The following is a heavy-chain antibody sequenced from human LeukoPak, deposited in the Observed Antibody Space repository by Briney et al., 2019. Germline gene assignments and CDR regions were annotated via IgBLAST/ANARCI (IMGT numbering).Heavy chain of an antibody. D-gene: IGHD3-10*01. V-gene: IGHV4-4*02. J-gene: IGHJ5*02. CDR2: IYYSGST. CDR3: ARNYGSGRSFFDP. Sequence: SGTLSLTCTVSGGSIISSNWWSWVRQPPGKGLEWIGYIYYSGSTNYNPSLKSRVTISVDTSKNQFSLKLSSVTAADTAVYYCARNYGSGRSFFDPWGQGTLVTVSS. CDR1: GGSIISSNW.